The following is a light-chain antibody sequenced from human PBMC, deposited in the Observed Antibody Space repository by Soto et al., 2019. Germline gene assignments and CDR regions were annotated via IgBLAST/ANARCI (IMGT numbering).Light chain of an antibody. Sequence: EIVLTQSPATLSLSPGERATLSCRTSQSVGTYLAWYQHNPGQAPRLLIYDASNRATGIPARFSGSGSGTDFTLTISNPEPEDFAVYYCQQRYNWPNTFGQGTKLEIK. CDR2: DAS. CDR3: QQRYNWPNT. V-gene: IGKV3-11*01. CDR1: QSVGTY. J-gene: IGKJ2*01.